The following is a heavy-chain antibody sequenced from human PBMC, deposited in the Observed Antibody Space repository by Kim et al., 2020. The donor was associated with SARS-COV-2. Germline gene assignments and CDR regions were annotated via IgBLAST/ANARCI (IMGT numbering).Heavy chain of an antibody. D-gene: IGHD4-17*01. CDR3: ALGDTDYYYYGMDV. Sequence: ADSVKDRFTISRDNAKNSLYLQMNSLRAEDTAVYYCALGDTDYYYYGMDVWGQGTTVTVSS. J-gene: IGHJ6*02. V-gene: IGHV3-48*03.